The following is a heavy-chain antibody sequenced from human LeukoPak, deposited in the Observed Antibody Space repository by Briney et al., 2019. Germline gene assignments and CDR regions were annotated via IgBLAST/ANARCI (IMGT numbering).Heavy chain of an antibody. CDR1: GFTFSSYA. J-gene: IGHJ4*02. Sequence: SGGSLRLSCAASGFTFSSYAMSWVRQAPGKGLEWVSAISGSGGSTYYAGSVKGRFTISRDNSKNTLYLQMNSLRAEDTAVYYCAKGGRRIAAAGTDLDYWGQGTLVTVSS. CDR3: AKGGRRIAAAGTDLDY. D-gene: IGHD6-13*01. CDR2: ISGSGGST. V-gene: IGHV3-23*01.